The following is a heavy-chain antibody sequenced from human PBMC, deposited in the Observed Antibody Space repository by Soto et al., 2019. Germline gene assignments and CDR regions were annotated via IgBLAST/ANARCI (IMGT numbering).Heavy chain of an antibody. CDR3: AKAPWWNGDYPGYFDL. D-gene: IGHD4-17*01. V-gene: IGHV3-33*06. CDR1: GFTFSSYG. Sequence: PGGSLRLSCGASGFTFSSYGMHSVRQAPGEGLEWVAVIWYDGSNKYYADSVKGRFTISRDNSKNTLYLEMNSLRAEDTAVYYCAKAPWWNGDYPGYFDLWGRGTLVTVSS. CDR2: IWYDGSNK. J-gene: IGHJ2*01.